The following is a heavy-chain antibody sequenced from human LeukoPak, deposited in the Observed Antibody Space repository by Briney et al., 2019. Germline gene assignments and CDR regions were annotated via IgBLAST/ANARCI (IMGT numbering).Heavy chain of an antibody. Sequence: ASETLSLTCTVSGGSISSSSHYWGWIRQPPGKRLEWIGSIYDSGSTYYNPSLKSRVTISVDTSKNQFSLKLTSMTAADTAVYYCARHAWGSSWYYWFDPWGQGTLVTVSS. V-gene: IGHV4-39*01. D-gene: IGHD6-13*01. CDR2: IYDSGST. CDR3: ARHAWGSSWYYWFDP. J-gene: IGHJ5*02. CDR1: GGSISSSSHY.